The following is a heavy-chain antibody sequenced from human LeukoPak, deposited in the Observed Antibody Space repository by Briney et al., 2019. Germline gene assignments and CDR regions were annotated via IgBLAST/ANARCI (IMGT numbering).Heavy chain of an antibody. J-gene: IGHJ5*02. Sequence: ASVKVSCKASGYTFTGYYMHWVRQAPGQGLEWMGWINPNSGGTNYAQKFQGRVTMTRDTSISTAYMELSRLRSDGTAVYYCARADTKDTAMVTLTFDPWGQGTLVTVSS. CDR1: GYTFTGYY. CDR3: ARADTKDTAMVTLTFDP. CDR2: INPNSGGT. V-gene: IGHV1-2*02. D-gene: IGHD5-18*01.